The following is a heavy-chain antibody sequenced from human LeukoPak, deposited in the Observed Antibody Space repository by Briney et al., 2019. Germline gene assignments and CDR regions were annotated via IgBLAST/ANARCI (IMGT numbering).Heavy chain of an antibody. V-gene: IGHV3-30*18. CDR1: GFSFSSYG. CDR3: AKEGAPYCGGDCWEYSFDY. CDR2: VSYDGSNK. J-gene: IGHJ4*02. D-gene: IGHD2-21*02. Sequence: GGSLRLSCAASGFSFSSYGMHWVRQAPGKGLEWVAVVSYDGSNKYYADSVKGRFTISRDNSKNTLFLQINSLKPEDTAVYFCAKEGAPYCGGDCWEYSFDYWGQGALVTVSS.